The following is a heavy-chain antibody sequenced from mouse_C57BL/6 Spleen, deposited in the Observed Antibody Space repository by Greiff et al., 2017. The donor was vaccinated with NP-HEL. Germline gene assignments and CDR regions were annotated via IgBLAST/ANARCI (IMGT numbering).Heavy chain of an antibody. CDR1: GYTFTSYG. CDR2: IYPRSGNT. D-gene: IGHD2-4*01. CDR3: ARVYDYDGYYAMDY. J-gene: IGHJ4*01. Sequence: VQLQQSGAELARPGASVKLSCKASGYTFTSYGISWVKQRTGQGLEWIGEIYPRSGNTYYNEKFKGKATLTADKSSSTAYMELRSLTSEDSAVYFCARVYDYDGYYAMDYWGQGTSVTVSS. V-gene: IGHV1-81*01.